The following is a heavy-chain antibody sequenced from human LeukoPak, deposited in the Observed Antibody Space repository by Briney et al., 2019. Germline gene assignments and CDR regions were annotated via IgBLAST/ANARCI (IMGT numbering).Heavy chain of an antibody. D-gene: IGHD1-1*01. CDR1: GFTFSSYA. Sequence: GGSLRLSCAASGFTFSSYAMSWVRQAPGKGLEWVSSISTSGGNTYYADSVKGRFTISRDNSKSTLYLQMNSLRAEDSGVYYCSKGLAPTGTTHTAAGYWGQGTLVTVSS. CDR2: ISTSGGNT. V-gene: IGHV3-23*01. J-gene: IGHJ4*02. CDR3: SKGLAPTGTTHTAAGY.